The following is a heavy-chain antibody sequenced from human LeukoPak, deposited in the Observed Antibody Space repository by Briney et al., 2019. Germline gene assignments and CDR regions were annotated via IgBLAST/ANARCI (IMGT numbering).Heavy chain of an antibody. CDR2: IYYSGST. V-gene: IGHV4-59*08. CDR1: GGSISSYY. Sequence: SSETLSLTCTVSGGSISSYYWSWIRQPPGKGLEWIGYIYYSGSTYYNPSLKSRVTISVDTSKNQFSLKLSSVTAADTAVYYCASVLADAFDIWGQGTMVTVSS. J-gene: IGHJ3*02. CDR3: ASVLADAFDI. D-gene: IGHD6-6*01.